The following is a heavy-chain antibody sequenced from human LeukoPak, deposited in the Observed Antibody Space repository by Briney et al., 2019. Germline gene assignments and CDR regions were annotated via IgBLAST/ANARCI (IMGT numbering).Heavy chain of an antibody. CDR3: ARDVGIAAAGTSWFDP. CDR2: IKQDGSEK. Sequence: GGSLRLSCAASGFTFSSYWMSWVRQAPGKGLEWVANIKQDGSEKYYVDSVKGRFTISRDNDKNSLYLQMNSLRAEDTAVYYCARDVGIAAAGTSWFDPWGQGTLVTVSS. D-gene: IGHD6-13*01. V-gene: IGHV3-7*01. CDR1: GFTFSSYW. J-gene: IGHJ5*02.